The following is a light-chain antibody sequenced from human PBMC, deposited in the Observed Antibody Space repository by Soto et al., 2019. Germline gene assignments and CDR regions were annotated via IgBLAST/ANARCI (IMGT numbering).Light chain of an antibody. CDR3: SSFTGSNTLL. CDR1: SSDVGSYNY. V-gene: IGLV2-14*01. Sequence: QCALTQPDSVSGSPGQSISISGTGTSSDVGSYNYVSWYQQHPGKAPKLMIYNVSNRPSGVSNRFSGSKSGNTASQTLSWLWAEDEAHYYCSSFTGSNTLLFGGWTQRTVL. J-gene: IGLJ2*01. CDR2: NVS.